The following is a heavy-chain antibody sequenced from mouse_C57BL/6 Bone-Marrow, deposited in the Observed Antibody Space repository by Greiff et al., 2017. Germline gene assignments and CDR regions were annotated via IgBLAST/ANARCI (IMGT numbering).Heavy chain of an antibody. CDR3: ARGGNYGGYCFDY. CDR2: FHPYNDDT. D-gene: IGHD2-1*01. V-gene: IGHV1-47*01. CDR1: GYTFTTYP. Sequence: QVHVKQSGAELVKPGASVKMSCKASGYTFTTYPIEWMKQNHGKSLEWIGNFHPYNDDTKYNEKFKGKATLTVEKSSSTVYLELSRLTSDDSAVYYCARGGNYGGYCFDYWGQGTILTVSA. J-gene: IGHJ2*01.